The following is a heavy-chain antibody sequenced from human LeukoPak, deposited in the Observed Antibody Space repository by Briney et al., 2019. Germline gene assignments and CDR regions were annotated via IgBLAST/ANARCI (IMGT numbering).Heavy chain of an antibody. V-gene: IGHV3-30*18. Sequence: GRSLRLSCAASGFTFSSYGMHWVRQAPGKGLEWVAVISYDGSNKYYADSVKGRFTISRDNPKNTLYLQMNSLRAEDTAVYYCAKGGWYGWGQGTLVTVSS. CDR3: AKGGWYG. J-gene: IGHJ4*02. CDR1: GFTFSSYG. CDR2: ISYDGSNK. D-gene: IGHD6-19*01.